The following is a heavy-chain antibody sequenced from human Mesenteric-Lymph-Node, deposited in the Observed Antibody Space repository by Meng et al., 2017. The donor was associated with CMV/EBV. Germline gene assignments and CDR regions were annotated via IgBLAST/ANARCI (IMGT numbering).Heavy chain of an antibody. Sequence: SETLSLTCAISGASVSSNSAAWNWIRQSPSRGLEWLGRTYYRSKWYNDYEISVKSRITINPDTSKNQFSLQLNSVTPEDTAVYYCARDLISTVRGVILYYYGMDVWGQGTTVTVSS. D-gene: IGHD3-10*01. CDR1: GASVSSNSAA. CDR3: ARDLISTVRGVILYYYGMDV. V-gene: IGHV6-1*01. CDR2: TYYRSKWYN. J-gene: IGHJ6*02.